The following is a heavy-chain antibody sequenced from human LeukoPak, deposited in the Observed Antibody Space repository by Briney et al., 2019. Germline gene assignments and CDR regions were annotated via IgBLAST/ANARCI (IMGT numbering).Heavy chain of an antibody. D-gene: IGHD6-6*01. CDR2: IYYSGST. Sequence: PSETLSLTCTVSGGSISSSSYYWGWIRQPPRKGLEWIGSIYYSGSTYYNPSLKSRVTISVDTSKNQFSLKLSSVTAADTAVYYCARIGISSSSLGFNYWGQGTLVTVSS. CDR3: ARIGISSSSLGFNY. V-gene: IGHV4-39*01. CDR1: GGSISSSSYY. J-gene: IGHJ4*02.